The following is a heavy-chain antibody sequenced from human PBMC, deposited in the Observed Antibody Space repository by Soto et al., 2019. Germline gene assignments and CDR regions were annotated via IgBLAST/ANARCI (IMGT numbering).Heavy chain of an antibody. CDR2: FFWGDDK. CDR1: GFSLTTSGRG. Sequence: QITLKESGPTLVKPTQTLTLTCTFSGFSLTTSGRGVGWIRQPPGKALEWLAIFFWGDDKRYSPSLKTRLTIGKDTSNNQVVLTMPNMGPEDTATYYCAHRLAMMAAFDVWGQGTVVTVSS. D-gene: IGHD3-16*01. CDR3: AHRLAMMAAFDV. J-gene: IGHJ3*01. V-gene: IGHV2-5*02.